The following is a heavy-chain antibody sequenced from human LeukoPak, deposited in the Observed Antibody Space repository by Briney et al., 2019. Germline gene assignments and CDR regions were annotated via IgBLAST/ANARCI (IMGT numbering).Heavy chain of an antibody. CDR1: GFTFSSYW. CDR3: ARMRITIFGVGPQQSGWFDP. CDR2: IKQDGSEK. Sequence: GGSLRLSCAASGFTFSSYWMSWVRQAPGKGLEWVANIKQDGSEKYYVDSVKGRFTISRDNAKNSLYLQMNSLRAEDTAVYYCARMRITIFGVGPQQSGWFDPWGQGTLVTVSS. J-gene: IGHJ5*02. V-gene: IGHV3-7*01. D-gene: IGHD3-3*01.